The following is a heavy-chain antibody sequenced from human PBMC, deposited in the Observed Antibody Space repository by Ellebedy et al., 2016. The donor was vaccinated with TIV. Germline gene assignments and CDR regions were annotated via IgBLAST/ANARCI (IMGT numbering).Heavy chain of an antibody. D-gene: IGHD3-9*01. CDR3: ARDREVLTGFANWFDP. Sequence: AASVKVSCKASGYPFISSCISWVRQAPGQGLEWMGWISAYNGDTNYAQNLHGRLTMTTDTSTNTAYMDLRSLSSDETAVYYCARDREVLTGFANWFDPWGQGTLVTVSS. CDR2: ISAYNGDT. J-gene: IGHJ5*02. CDR1: GYPFISSC. V-gene: IGHV1-18*01.